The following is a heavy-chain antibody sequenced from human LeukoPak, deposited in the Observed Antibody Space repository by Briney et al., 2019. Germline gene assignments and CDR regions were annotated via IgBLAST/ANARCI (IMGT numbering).Heavy chain of an antibody. CDR2: IRGSGTTT. V-gene: IGHV3-23*01. Sequence: GGSLRLSCTVSGVTLSSNSMSWVRQAPGKGLEWVSTIRGSGTTTYYADSVKGRFTISRDISSNTLYLQMTSLRPEDTAIYYCAKIPQAAGIVSFDYWGQGTLVTVSS. J-gene: IGHJ4*02. D-gene: IGHD6-13*01. CDR3: AKIPQAAGIVSFDY. CDR1: GVTLSSNS.